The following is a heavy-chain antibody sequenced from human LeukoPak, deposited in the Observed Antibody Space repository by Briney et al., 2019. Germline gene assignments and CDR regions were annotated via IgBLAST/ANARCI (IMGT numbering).Heavy chain of an antibody. Sequence: GESLKISCKGSGYRFTSYWIGWVRQMPGKGLEWMGIIYPGDSDTRYSPSFQGQVTISADKSISTAYLQWSSRKASDTAMYYCARLLPAYYYDSSGAVDYWGQGTLVTVSS. CDR1: GYRFTSYW. CDR2: IYPGDSDT. J-gene: IGHJ4*02. D-gene: IGHD3-22*01. CDR3: ARLLPAYYYDSSGAVDY. V-gene: IGHV5-51*01.